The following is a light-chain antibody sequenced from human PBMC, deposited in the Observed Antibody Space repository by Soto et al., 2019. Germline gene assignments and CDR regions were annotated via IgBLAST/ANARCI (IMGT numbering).Light chain of an antibody. CDR2: KAS. J-gene: IGKJ3*01. CDR1: QSISSW. CDR3: QQYNTSPYT. Sequence: DIQMTQSPSTLSASVGDRVTITCRASQSISSWLAWYQQKPGKAPNLLIYKASSLESGVPSRFSVSGSGTEFTLTISSLQPDDFATYYCQQYNTSPYTFGAGTEVDIK. V-gene: IGKV1-5*03.